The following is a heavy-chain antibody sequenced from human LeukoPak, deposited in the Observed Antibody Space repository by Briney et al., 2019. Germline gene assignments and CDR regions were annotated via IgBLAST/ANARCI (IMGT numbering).Heavy chain of an antibody. D-gene: IGHD3-22*01. CDR3: ARVAYYYDSNGYYMYYFDY. CDR2: IYDSGST. J-gene: IGHJ4*02. CDR1: ARSLTGYY. Sequence: SQTLSLTCSVSARSLTGYYWSWIRQPPGKGLEWIGYIYDSGSTNYNPSLKSRATISLDTSKNQFSLKLSSMTAADTAVFYCARVAYYYDSNGYYMYYFDYWGQGTLVTVSS. V-gene: IGHV4-59*01.